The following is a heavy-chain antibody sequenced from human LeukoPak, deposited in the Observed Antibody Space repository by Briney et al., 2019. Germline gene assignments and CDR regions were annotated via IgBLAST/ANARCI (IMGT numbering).Heavy chain of an antibody. D-gene: IGHD3-22*01. Sequence: SETLSLTCTVSGGSISSGGYYWSWIRQHPGKGLEWIGYIYYSGSTYYNPSLKSRVTISVDTSKNQFSLKLSSVTAADTAVYYCAKARPDSSGNFDYWGQGTLVTVSS. CDR1: GGSISSGGYY. J-gene: IGHJ4*02. CDR2: IYYSGST. CDR3: AKARPDSSGNFDY. V-gene: IGHV4-31*03.